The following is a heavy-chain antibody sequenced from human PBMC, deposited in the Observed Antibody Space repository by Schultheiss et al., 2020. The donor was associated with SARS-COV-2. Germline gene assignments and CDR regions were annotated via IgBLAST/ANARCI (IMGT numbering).Heavy chain of an antibody. CDR3: ARRLCSSTSCYGAFDI. CDR1: GGSISSGDYY. CDR2: IYYSGST. D-gene: IGHD2-2*01. J-gene: IGHJ3*02. Sequence: SETLSLTCTVSGGSISSGDYYWSWIRQPPGKGLEWIGYIYYSGSTYYNPSLKSRVTISVDTSKNQFSLKLSSVTAADTAVYYCARRLCSSTSCYGAFDIWGQGTMVTVSS. V-gene: IGHV4-30-4*01.